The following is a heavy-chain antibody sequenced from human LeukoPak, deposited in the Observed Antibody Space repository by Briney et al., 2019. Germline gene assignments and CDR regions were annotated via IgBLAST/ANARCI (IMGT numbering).Heavy chain of an antibody. J-gene: IGHJ5*02. CDR2: IYTSGST. D-gene: IGHD3-10*01. V-gene: IGHV4-4*07. CDR3: GRTRTRTITMVRGGTPPCWFDP. Sequence: SETLSLTCTVSGGSISSYYWSWIRQPAGKGLEWIGRIYTSGSTNYNPSLKSRVTMSVDTSKNQFSLKLSSVTAADTAVYYCGRTRTRTITMVRGGTPPCWFDPWGQGTLVTVSS. CDR1: GGSISSYY.